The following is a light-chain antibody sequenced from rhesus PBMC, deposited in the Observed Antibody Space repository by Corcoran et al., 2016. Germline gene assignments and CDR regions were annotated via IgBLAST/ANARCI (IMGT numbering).Light chain of an antibody. CDR2: AAS. V-gene: IGKV1-33*02. CDR1: QGISSW. CDR3: QQHNSYPPS. Sequence: DIQMTQSPSSLSASVGDRVTITCQASQGISSWFAWYQQKPGKAPKLLIYAASNLQSGVTSRFSGSGARTDFTLTSSSLQPEDFATYYCQQHNSYPPSFGQGTKVESK. J-gene: IGKJ2*01.